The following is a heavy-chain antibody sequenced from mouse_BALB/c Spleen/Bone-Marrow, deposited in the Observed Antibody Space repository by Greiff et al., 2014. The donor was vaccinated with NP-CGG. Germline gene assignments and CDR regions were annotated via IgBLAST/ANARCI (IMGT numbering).Heavy chain of an antibody. CDR2: ISCYNGAS. CDR3: ARRRDGTNYFDY. D-gene: IGHD2-1*01. CDR1: GYSFTGYY. V-gene: IGHV1S34*01. Sequence: VVKTGASVKISCKASGYSFTGYYMHWIKQSHGKSLEWIGYISCYNGASGYNQKFKGKATFTVDTSSTIAYMQFNSLTSEDPAVYYCARRRDGTNYFDYWGQGTTLTVSS. J-gene: IGHJ2*01.